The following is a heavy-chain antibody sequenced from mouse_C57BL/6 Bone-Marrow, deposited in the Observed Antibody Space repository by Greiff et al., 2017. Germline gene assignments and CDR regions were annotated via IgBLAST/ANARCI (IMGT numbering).Heavy chain of an antibody. CDR3: ARKGWYWYFDV. V-gene: IGHV1-80*01. J-gene: IGHJ1*03. CDR2: IYPGDGDT. Sequence: QVQLQQSGAELVKPGASVKISCKASGYAFSSYWMNWVKQRPGKGLEWIGLIYPGDGDTNYNGKFKGKATLTADKSSSTAYMQLSSLTSEDSAVYFCARKGWYWYFDVWGTGTTVTVSS. CDR1: GYAFSSYW. D-gene: IGHD2-3*01.